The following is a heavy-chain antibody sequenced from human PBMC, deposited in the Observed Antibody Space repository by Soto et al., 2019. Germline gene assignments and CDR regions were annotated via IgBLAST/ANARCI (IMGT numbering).Heavy chain of an antibody. CDR1: GHSISSSTYY. CDR3: ARPQFSGTYHDPFKI. D-gene: IGHD1-26*01. CDR2: VYYGENT. V-gene: IGHV4-39*02. J-gene: IGHJ3*02. Sequence: SETLSLTCTVSGHSISSSTYYWGWLRQPPGRGLEWIGSVYYGENTYYNPSLKSRVTISVDTSKNLFSLNLSSVTAADTAMYYCARPQFSGTYHDPFKIWGPGTMVTGSS.